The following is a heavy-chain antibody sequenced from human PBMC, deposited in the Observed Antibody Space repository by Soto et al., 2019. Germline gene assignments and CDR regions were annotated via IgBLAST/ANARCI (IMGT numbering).Heavy chain of an antibody. CDR2: IKEDGSEK. Sequence: EVQLVESGGGLVQPGGSLRLSCAASGFTFSSYWMSWVRQAPGKGLEWVANIKEDGSEKYYVDSVKGRFTISRDNTKNSLYLKMNCLRAEDTAVYYCAWATGADKGDYWCQGSLVAVSS. J-gene: IGHJ4*02. D-gene: IGHD3-10*01. CDR3: AWATGADKGDY. V-gene: IGHV3-7*04. CDR1: GFTFSSYW.